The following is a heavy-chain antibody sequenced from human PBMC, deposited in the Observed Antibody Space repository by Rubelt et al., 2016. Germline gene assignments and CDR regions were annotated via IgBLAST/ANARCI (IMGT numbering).Heavy chain of an antibody. D-gene: IGHD6-19*01. CDR2: TYSGGST. CDR3: ARGGYSSGRADALDI. V-gene: IGHV3-53*01. Sequence: EVQLVESGGGLIQPGGSLRLSCAASGFTVSSNYMSWVRQAPGKGLEWVSVTYSGGSTYSADSVKGRFTISRDNSKNTRYLQMNSLRVEDTALHYCARGGYSSGRADALDIWGQGTMVAVSS. J-gene: IGHJ3*02. CDR1: GFTVSSNY.